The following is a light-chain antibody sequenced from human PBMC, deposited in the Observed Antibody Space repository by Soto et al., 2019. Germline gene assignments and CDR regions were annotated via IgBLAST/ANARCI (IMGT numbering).Light chain of an antibody. V-gene: IGLV2-14*01. CDR3: SSYTSRSTLVV. Sequence: QSALTQPASVSGSPGQSITISCTGTSSDVGGYNYVSWYQQHPSKAPKLMIYDVSNRPSGVSNRFSGFKSGNTASLTISGLQAEDEADYYCSSYTSRSTLVVFGGGTKLTVL. CDR1: SSDVGGYNY. CDR2: DVS. J-gene: IGLJ2*01.